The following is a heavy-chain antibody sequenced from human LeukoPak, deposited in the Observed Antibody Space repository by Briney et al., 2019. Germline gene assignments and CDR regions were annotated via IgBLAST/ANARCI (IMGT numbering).Heavy chain of an antibody. J-gene: IGHJ4*02. CDR2: TYYRSKWYN. CDR3: ARDQSMRWWEQPFDY. Sequence: SQTLSLTCAISGDSISSNSGAWHWIRQSPSRVLEWLGRTYYRSKWYNDYAVSVKSRITINPDTSKNQFSLQLNSVTPEETAVYYCARDQSMRWWEQPFDYWGQGTLVTVSS. CDR1: GDSISSNSGA. V-gene: IGHV6-1*01. D-gene: IGHD1-26*01.